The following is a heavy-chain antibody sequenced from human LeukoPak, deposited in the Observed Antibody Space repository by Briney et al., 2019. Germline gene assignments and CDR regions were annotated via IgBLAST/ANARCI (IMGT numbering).Heavy chain of an antibody. CDR2: ISSSSTTI. Sequence: GGSLRLSCAASGFTFSSHNMNWVRQAPGKGLEWVSYISSSSTTIYQADSVKGRFTISRDNAKNSLYLQMNSLRAEDTAVYYCARALSYCSSTSCSLYYYYYMDAWGKGTTVTVSS. J-gene: IGHJ6*03. V-gene: IGHV3-48*01. CDR3: ARALSYCSSTSCSLYYYYYMDA. CDR1: GFTFSSHN. D-gene: IGHD2-2*01.